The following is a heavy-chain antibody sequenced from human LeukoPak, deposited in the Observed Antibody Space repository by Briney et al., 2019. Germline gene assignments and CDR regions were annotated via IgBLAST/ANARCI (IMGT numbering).Heavy chain of an antibody. CDR2: ISYDGSNE. Sequence: PGTSLRLSCAASEFTFSSYAMHWVRQAPGKGLEWVALISYDGSNEYSADSMKGRFIISRDNSKNTLYLQMNSLRAEDTAVYYCARDPYDILGYFDYWGQGTLVTVSS. CDR1: EFTFSSYA. J-gene: IGHJ4*02. V-gene: IGHV3-30*03. D-gene: IGHD3-9*01. CDR3: ARDPYDILGYFDY.